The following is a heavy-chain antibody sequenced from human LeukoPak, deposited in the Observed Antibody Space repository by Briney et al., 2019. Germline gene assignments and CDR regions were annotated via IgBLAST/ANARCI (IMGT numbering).Heavy chain of an antibody. V-gene: IGHV3-53*01. CDR1: GFAFNTYS. D-gene: IGHD3-10*01. CDR3: ARDSYYYGSGSSPEYFQH. CDR2: IYSGGST. Sequence: PGGSLRLSCAASGFAFNTYSMNWVRQAPGKGLEWVSVIYSGGSTYYADSVKGRFTISRDNSKNTLYLQMNSLRAEDTAVYYCARDSYYYGSGSSPEYFQHWGQGTLVTVSS. J-gene: IGHJ1*01.